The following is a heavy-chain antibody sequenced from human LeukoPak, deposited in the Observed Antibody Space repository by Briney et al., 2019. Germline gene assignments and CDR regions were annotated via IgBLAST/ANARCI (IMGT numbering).Heavy chain of an antibody. Sequence: PGGSLRLSCAVSGFTVSSISMSWVRQAPGKGLEWVSFIHSGGDTYYTDSVKGRFTISRDFSKSTLYLQMHSLRGEDTAVYYCARTRNYSFDSWGQGTLVTVTS. D-gene: IGHD1-14*01. CDR1: GFTVSSIS. V-gene: IGHV3-66*01. J-gene: IGHJ4*02. CDR3: ARTRNYSFDS. CDR2: IHSGGDT.